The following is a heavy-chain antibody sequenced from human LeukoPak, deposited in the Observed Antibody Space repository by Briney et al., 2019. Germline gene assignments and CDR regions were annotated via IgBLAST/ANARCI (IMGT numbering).Heavy chain of an antibody. Sequence: ASVKVSCRASGFTFTSYDINWVRQATGQGLEWMGWMNPNSGNTGYAQKFQGRVTMTRNTSISTAYMELSSLRSEDTAVYYCARDKSRRLLSRSYYYGMDVWGPGTTVTVSS. CDR2: MNPNSGNT. D-gene: IGHD3-10*01. V-gene: IGHV1-8*01. J-gene: IGHJ6*02. CDR1: GFTFTSYD. CDR3: ARDKSRRLLSRSYYYGMDV.